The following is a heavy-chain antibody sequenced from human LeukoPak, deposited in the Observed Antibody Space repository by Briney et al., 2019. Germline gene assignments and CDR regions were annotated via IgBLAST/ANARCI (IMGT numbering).Heavy chain of an antibody. CDR2: IYYSGST. Sequence: NPSETLSLTCTVSGGSISSSSYYWGWIRQPPGKGLEWIGSIYYSGSTYYNPSLKSRVTISVDTSKNQFSLKLSSVTAADTAVYYCARVGVEYSGYYYYYYMDVWGKGTTVTVSS. CDR1: GGSISSSSYY. D-gene: IGHD1-26*01. V-gene: IGHV4-39*07. CDR3: ARVGVEYSGYYYYYYMDV. J-gene: IGHJ6*03.